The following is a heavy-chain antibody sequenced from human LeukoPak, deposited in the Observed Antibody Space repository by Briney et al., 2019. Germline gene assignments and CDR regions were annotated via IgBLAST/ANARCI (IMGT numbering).Heavy chain of an antibody. CDR3: ARDGYYYGSGSYYKVDFDY. CDR1: GFTFSSFS. CDR2: ISSRSSTI. J-gene: IGHJ4*02. D-gene: IGHD3-10*01. Sequence: GGSLRLSCAASGFTFSSFSMNWVRQAPGKGLEWVSYISSRSSTIYYADPVKGRFTISRDNAKNSLYLHMNSLRAEDTAVYYCARDGYYYGSGSYYKVDFDYWGQGTMVTVCS. V-gene: IGHV3-48*01.